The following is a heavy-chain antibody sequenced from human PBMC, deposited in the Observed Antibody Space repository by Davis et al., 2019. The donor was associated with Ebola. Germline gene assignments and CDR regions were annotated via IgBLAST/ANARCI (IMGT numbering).Heavy chain of an antibody. J-gene: IGHJ5*02. CDR3: ARDGGGNPWNWFDP. CDR1: RFSFSTYW. CDR2: INSDGSVT. V-gene: IGHV3-74*01. Sequence: GESLKISCAASRFSFSTYWMHWVRQVPGKGLEWVSRINSDGSVTSYADSVKGRFTISRDDSKNTLYLQMNSLRAEDTAVYYCARDGGGNPWNWFDPWGQGTLVTVSS. D-gene: IGHD4-23*01.